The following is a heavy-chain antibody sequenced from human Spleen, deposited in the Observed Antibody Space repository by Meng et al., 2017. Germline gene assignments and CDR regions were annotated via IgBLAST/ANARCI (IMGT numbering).Heavy chain of an antibody. CDR3: ARGALEWELLIYFDY. CDR2: IYHSGNT. CDR1: GYSMSGSAYN. V-gene: IGHV4-38-2*01. Sequence: SETLSLTCAVSGYSMSGSAYNWGWIRQPPGKGLEWIGSIYHSGNTYYNPSLKSRVTISLDRSNNQFSLRLSSVTAADTAVYYCARGALEWELLIYFDYWGQGKLVTVSS. J-gene: IGHJ4*02. D-gene: IGHD3-3*01.